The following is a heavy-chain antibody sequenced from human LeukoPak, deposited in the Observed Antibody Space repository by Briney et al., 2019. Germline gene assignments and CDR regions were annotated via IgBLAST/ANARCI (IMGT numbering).Heavy chain of an antibody. Sequence: GGSLRLSCAASGLTFSSYGMHWVRQAPGKGLEWVAFIRYDGSNKYYADSVKGRFTISRDNSKNTLYLQMNSLRAEDTAVYYCAKVCSGGSCDPKFDYWGQGTLVTVSS. CDR3: AKVCSGGSCDPKFDY. CDR2: IRYDGSNK. CDR1: GLTFSSYG. J-gene: IGHJ4*02. D-gene: IGHD2-15*01. V-gene: IGHV3-30*02.